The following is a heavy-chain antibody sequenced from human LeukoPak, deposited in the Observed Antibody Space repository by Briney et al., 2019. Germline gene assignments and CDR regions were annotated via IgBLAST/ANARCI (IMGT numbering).Heavy chain of an antibody. CDR3: AKVWVILRYFDWLHYDY. V-gene: IGHV3-23*01. CDR1: GFTFSSYG. CDR2: ISGSGGST. D-gene: IGHD3-9*01. Sequence: GGSLRLSCAASGFTFSSYGMSWVRQAPGKGLEWVSAISGSGGSTYYADSVKGRFTISRDNSKNTLYLQMNSLRAEDTAVYYCAKVWVILRYFDWLHYDYWGQGTLVTVSS. J-gene: IGHJ4*02.